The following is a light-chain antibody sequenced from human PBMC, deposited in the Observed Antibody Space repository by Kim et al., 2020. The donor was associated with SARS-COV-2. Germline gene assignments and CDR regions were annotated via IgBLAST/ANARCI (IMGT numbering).Light chain of an antibody. J-gene: IGLJ3*02. V-gene: IGLV6-57*03. CDR2: EDN. Sequence: GKTVTIYCTRSSGSIASNYVQWDQQRPGSAPTTVIYEDNQRPSGVPDRFSGSIDSSSNSASLTISGLKTEDEADYYCQSYDSSNWVFGGGTQLTVL. CDR1: SGSIASNY. CDR3: QSYDSSNWV.